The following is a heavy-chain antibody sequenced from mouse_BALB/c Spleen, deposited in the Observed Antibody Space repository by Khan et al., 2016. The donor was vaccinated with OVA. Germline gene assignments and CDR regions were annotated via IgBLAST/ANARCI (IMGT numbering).Heavy chain of an antibody. CDR1: GYTFTSYD. D-gene: IGHD3-1*01. Sequence: MQLEESGPELVKPGASVKMSCKASGYTFTSYDMHWVKQRPGQGLEWIGYINPYNDYTKFNEKFKGKATLTSDKSSSTAYMELSSLTSEDSAVYYCARGVLGLQILFAYWGKGTVVTVSA. J-gene: IGHJ3*01. V-gene: IGHV1S136*01. CDR2: INPYNDYT. CDR3: ARGVLGLQILFAY.